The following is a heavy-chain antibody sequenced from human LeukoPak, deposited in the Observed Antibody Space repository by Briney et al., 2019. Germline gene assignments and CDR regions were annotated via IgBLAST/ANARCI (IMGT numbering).Heavy chain of an antibody. CDR2: ISAYNGNT. CDR1: GYTFTSYG. V-gene: IGHV1-18*01. Sequence: ASVKVSCKASGYTFTSYGISWVRQAPGQGLEWMGWISAYNGNTNYAQKLQGRVTMTTDTSTSTAYMELRSLRSDDTAVYYCARTSIVATITHAFDIWGQGTMVTVSS. D-gene: IGHD5-12*01. CDR3: ARTSIVATITHAFDI. J-gene: IGHJ3*02.